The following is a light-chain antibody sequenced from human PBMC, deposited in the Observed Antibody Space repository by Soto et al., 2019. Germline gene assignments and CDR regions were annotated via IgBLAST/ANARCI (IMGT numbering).Light chain of an antibody. Sequence: IVLTQSPATLSVSAGERATLSWRASQTVRNNYFAWYQQKPGQAPRLLIYDASSRATGIPDRLSGGGSGTDFTLTISRLEPEDFAVYYCQQYGSSGTFGQGTKVDIK. J-gene: IGKJ1*01. CDR2: DAS. CDR1: QTVRNNY. CDR3: QQYGSSGT. V-gene: IGKV3-20*01.